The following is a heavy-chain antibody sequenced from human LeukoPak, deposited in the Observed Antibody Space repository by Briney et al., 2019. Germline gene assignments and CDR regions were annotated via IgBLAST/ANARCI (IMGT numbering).Heavy chain of an antibody. Sequence: GSLRLSCAASGFTVSSNYMSWVRQAPGKGLEWGSVIYSGGSTYYADSVKGRFTISRDNSKNTLYLQMNSLRAEDTAVYYCASQDYDILTGYFDYWGQGTLVTVS. CDR3: ASQDYDILTGYFDY. CDR1: GFTVSSNY. D-gene: IGHD3-9*01. J-gene: IGHJ4*02. CDR2: IYSGGST. V-gene: IGHV3-53*01.